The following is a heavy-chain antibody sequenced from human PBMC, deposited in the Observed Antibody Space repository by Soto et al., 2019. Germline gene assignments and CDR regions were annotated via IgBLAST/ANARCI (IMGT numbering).Heavy chain of an antibody. Sequence: XVCLRLSCGACGFTFSGYRMHWVRQAPGKGLEWVAVISYDGSNKYYADSVKGRFTISRDNSKNTLYLQMNSLRAEDTAVYYRAKGAVVAITYYYGMDVCGQRTTVTVSS. CDR2: ISYDGSNK. V-gene: IGHV3-30*18. CDR3: AKGAVVAITYYYGMDV. D-gene: IGHD3-22*01. CDR1: GFTFSGYR. J-gene: IGHJ6*02.